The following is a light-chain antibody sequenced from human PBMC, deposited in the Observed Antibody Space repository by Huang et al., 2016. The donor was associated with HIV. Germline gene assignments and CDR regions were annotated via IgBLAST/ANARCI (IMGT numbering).Light chain of an antibody. CDR2: GVS. CDR1: QTVTTY. J-gene: IGKJ1*01. Sequence: DIQMTQSPSSLSASVGDRVTITCRASQTVTTYLNWYQQKSGHAPKLLIYGVSTLQSEVPSRFSGGKSGTDFILTIDSLQPEDFATYYCQQSHTFPLTFGQGTTV. V-gene: IGKV1-39*01. CDR3: QQSHTFPLT.